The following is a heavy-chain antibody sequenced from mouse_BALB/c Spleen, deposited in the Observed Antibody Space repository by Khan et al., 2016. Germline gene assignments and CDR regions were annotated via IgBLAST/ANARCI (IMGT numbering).Heavy chain of an antibody. V-gene: IGHV2-2*01. CDR2: IWSGGNT. J-gene: IGHJ4*01. CDR3: ARGDGFYYYAMDY. CDR1: GFSLTDYS. Sequence: QVQLKQSGPGLVQPSQSLSITCTVSGFSLTDYSIHWVRQSPGKGLEWLGVIWSGGNTDYNAAFISRLTISKGSSKSQVFFKVSGLQTDDTAIFYCARGDGFYYYAMDYWGQGTSVTVSS.